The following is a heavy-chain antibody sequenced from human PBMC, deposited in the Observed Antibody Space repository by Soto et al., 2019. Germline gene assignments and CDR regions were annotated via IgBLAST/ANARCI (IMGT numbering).Heavy chain of an antibody. CDR2: IYYSGTT. V-gene: IGHV4-59*01. J-gene: IGHJ4*02. Sequence: NPSETLSLTCPVSGASITSSHWTWIRQSPGKGLEWIGYIYYSGTTNYNPSLKSRVTISVDTSKNQFSLKLNSVTAADTAMYYCARVISGSYKQIDYWGQGTLVTVSS. CDR3: ARVISGSYKQIDY. CDR1: GASITSSH. D-gene: IGHD1-26*01.